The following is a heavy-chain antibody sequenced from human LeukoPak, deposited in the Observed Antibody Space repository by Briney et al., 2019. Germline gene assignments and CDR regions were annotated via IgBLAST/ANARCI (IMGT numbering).Heavy chain of an antibody. Sequence: GSLRLSCAASGFTFSASAMHWVRQASGKGLEWVGRIRIKANSYATVYAASVKGRFTISRDDSKNTAYLQMNSLKTEDTAVYYCARDLAWGQGTLVTVSS. V-gene: IGHV3-73*01. CDR2: IRIKANSYAT. J-gene: IGHJ4*02. CDR3: ARDLA. CDR1: GFTFSASA.